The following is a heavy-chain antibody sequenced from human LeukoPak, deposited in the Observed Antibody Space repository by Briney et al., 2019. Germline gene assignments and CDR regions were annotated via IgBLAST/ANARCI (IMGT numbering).Heavy chain of an antibody. CDR1: GFTFSSYA. CDR3: AREYCSSTSCYGMDV. D-gene: IGHD2-2*01. J-gene: IGHJ6*02. V-gene: IGHV3-53*01. CDR2: IYSGGST. Sequence: PGGSLRLSCAASGFTFSSYAMHWVRQAPGKGLEWVSVIYSGGSTYYADSVKGRFTISRDNSKNTQYLQMNSLRAEDTAVYYCAREYCSSTSCYGMDVWGQGTTVTVSS.